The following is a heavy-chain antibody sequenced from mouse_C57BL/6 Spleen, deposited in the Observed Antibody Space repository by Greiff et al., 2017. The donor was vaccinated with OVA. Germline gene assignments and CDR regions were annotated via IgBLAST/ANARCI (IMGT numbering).Heavy chain of an antibody. J-gene: IGHJ1*03. D-gene: IGHD1-1*01. CDR3: ARQGTTVVAHWYFDV. V-gene: IGHV1-64*01. CDR2: IHPNSGST. Sequence: QVQLQQPGAELVKPGASVKLSCKASGYTFTSYWMHWVKQRPGQGLEWIGMIHPNSGSTHYNEKFKSKATLTVDKSSSTAYMQLSSLTSEDSSVYYCARQGTTVVAHWYFDVWGTGTTVTVSS. CDR1: GYTFTSYW.